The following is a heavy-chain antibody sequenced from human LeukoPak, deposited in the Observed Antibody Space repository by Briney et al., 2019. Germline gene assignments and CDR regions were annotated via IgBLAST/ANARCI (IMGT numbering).Heavy chain of an antibody. J-gene: IGHJ6*03. CDR3: ASQPRLEYYYYYMDV. V-gene: IGHV3-21*01. Sequence: GGSLRLSCAASGFTFSSYSMNWVRQAPGKGLEWVSSISSSSYIYYADSVKGRFTISRDNAKNSLYLQMNSLRAEDTAVYYCASQPRLEYYYYYMDVWGKGTTVTVSS. CDR2: ISSSSYI. D-gene: IGHD5-24*01. CDR1: GFTFSSYS.